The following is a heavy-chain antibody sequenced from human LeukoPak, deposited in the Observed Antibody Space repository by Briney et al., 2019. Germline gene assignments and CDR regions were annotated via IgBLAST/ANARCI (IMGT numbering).Heavy chain of an antibody. D-gene: IGHD6-19*01. CDR3: AEYSGWYQNWFDP. J-gene: IGHJ5*02. Sequence: ASVKVSCKASGGTFSSYAISWVRQAPGQGLEWMGRIIPILGIANYAQKFQGRVTITADKSTSTAYMELSSLRSEDTAVYYCAEYSGWYQNWFDPWGRGTLVTVSS. V-gene: IGHV1-69*04. CDR1: GGTFSSYA. CDR2: IIPILGIA.